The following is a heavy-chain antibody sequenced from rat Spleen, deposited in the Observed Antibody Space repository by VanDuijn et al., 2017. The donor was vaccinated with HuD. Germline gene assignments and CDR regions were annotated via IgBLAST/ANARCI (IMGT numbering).Heavy chain of an antibody. Sequence: EVQLVESGGGLVQPGRSMKLSCAASGFTFSNYDMAWVRQAPTKGLEWVATINYDGSRIYYRDSVKGRFTISRDNAKSTLYLQMDSLRSEDTATYYCARSVFDYWGQGVMVTVSS. CDR2: INYDGSRI. CDR3: ARSVFDY. CDR1: GFTFSNYD. V-gene: IGHV5-29*01. J-gene: IGHJ2*01.